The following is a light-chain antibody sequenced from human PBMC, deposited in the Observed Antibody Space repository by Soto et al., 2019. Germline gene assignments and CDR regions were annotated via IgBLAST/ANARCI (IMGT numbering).Light chain of an antibody. CDR1: SSDVGDYNY. V-gene: IGLV2-14*01. J-gene: IGLJ2*01. CDR3: SSYTCSSTRV. CDR2: DVS. Sequence: QSALTQPASVSGSPGQSITISCTGTSSDVGDYNYVSWYQQHPGKAPKLLIYDVSNRPSGVSNRFSGYKSVNTASLTISGLQAEDEADYYCSSYTCSSTRVFGGGTKLTVL.